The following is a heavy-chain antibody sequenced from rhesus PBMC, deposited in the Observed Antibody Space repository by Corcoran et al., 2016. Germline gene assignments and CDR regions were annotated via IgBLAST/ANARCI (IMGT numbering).Heavy chain of an antibody. CDR2: IGGSSGST. D-gene: IGHD2-27*01. Sequence: QVQLQESGPGLVKPSETLSLTCAVSGYSISSGYGWSWSRQPPGKGLEWIGYIGGSSGSTNYNPHLKRPVTSSKDPSKNKCSLKLSSVTAAETAVYYCARLRYVLSYYFDYWGQGVLVTVSS. J-gene: IGHJ4*01. CDR3: ARLRYVLSYYFDY. V-gene: IGHV4-127*01. CDR1: GYSISSGYG.